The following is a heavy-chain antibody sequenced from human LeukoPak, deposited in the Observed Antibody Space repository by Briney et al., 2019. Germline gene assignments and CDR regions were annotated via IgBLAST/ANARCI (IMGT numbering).Heavy chain of an antibody. CDR3: AKFPNAVPAAMRFDAFDI. V-gene: IGHV3-23*01. CDR2: ISGSGGST. J-gene: IGHJ3*02. CDR1: GFTFSSYA. D-gene: IGHD2-2*01. Sequence: GGSLRLSCAASGFTFSSYAMSWVRQAPGKGLEWVSAISGSGGSTYYADSVKGRFTISRDNSKNTLYLQMNSLRAEDTAVYYCAKFPNAVPAAMRFDAFDIWGQGTMVTVSS.